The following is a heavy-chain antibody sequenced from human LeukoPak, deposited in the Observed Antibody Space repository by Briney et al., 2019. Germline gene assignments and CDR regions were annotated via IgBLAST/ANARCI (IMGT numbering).Heavy chain of an antibody. CDR2: IYYSGST. V-gene: IGHV4-59*08. Sequence: SETLSLTCTVSGGSISSYYWSWIRQPPGKGLEWIGYIYYSGSTNYNPSLKSRVTISVDTSKNQFSLKLSSVTAADTAVYYCARLALRPYYYGMDVWGQGTTVTLSS. CDR1: GGSISSYY. CDR3: ARLALRPYYYGMDV. D-gene: IGHD4-17*01. J-gene: IGHJ6*02.